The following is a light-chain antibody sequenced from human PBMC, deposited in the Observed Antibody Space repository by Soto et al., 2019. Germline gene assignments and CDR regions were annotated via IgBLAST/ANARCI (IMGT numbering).Light chain of an antibody. J-gene: IGLJ1*01. V-gene: IGLV3-1*01. CDR3: QAWDSNTYV. CDR2: QDN. Sequence: SYELTQPPSVSVSPGQPASITCSGENLGDKYVCWYQQKPGQSPVLVMFQDNKRPSGIPERFSGSNSGNTATLTISGTQPMDEADYYCQAWDSNTYVFGTGTKLTVL. CDR1: NLGDKY.